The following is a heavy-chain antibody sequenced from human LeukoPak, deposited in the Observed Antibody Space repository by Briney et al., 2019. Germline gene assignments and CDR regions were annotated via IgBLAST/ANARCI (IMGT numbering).Heavy chain of an antibody. V-gene: IGHV4-39*01. CDR3: ARLAPPGWFDP. Sequence: SETLSLTCTVSGGSISSSSYYWGWIRQPPGKGLEWIANIYYSGSTYFNPSLKSRVTISIDTSKNQFSLTLTSVTAADAAVYDCARLAPPGWFDPWGQGTLVIVSS. J-gene: IGHJ5*02. CDR2: IYYSGST. CDR1: GGSISSSSYY.